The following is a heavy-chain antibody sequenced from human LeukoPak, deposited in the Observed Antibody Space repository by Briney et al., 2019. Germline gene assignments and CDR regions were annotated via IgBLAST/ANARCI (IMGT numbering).Heavy chain of an antibody. CDR1: GFTFDDYA. CDR3: AKDGNYFNFDS. D-gene: IGHD1-26*01. CDR2: ITGSGDNT. V-gene: IGHV3-23*01. Sequence: GRSLRLSCAASGFTFDDYAMHWVRQAPGKGLEWVSTITGSGDNTHHADSVKGRFTISRDNSIHTLYLQMNSLRAEDTAIYYCAKDGNYFNFDSWGQGTLVTVSS. J-gene: IGHJ4*02.